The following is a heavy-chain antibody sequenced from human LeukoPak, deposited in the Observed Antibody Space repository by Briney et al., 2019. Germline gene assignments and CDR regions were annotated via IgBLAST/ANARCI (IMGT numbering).Heavy chain of an antibody. CDR3: ARAQYGGKSGSWYSDL. CDR1: GYIFSKFR. Sequence: ASVKVSCKTSGYIFSKFRISWVRQAPGQGLEWMGWISADNGDTNYAQKFQDRVTMTTDTSTTTAYMELRSLRSDDTAVYFCARAQYGGKSGSWYSDLWGRGTLVTVSS. J-gene: IGHJ2*01. D-gene: IGHD4-23*01. V-gene: IGHV1-18*01. CDR2: ISADNGDT.